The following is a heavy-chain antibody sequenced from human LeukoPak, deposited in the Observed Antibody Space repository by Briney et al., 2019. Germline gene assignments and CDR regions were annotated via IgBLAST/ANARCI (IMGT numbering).Heavy chain of an antibody. CDR3: ARLRRYCSSTSCYTNAFDI. CDR1: GFTVSSNY. D-gene: IGHD2-2*02. CDR2: IYSGGST. V-gene: IGHV3-53*01. Sequence: PGGSLRHSCAASGFTVSSNYMSWVRQAPGKGLEWVSVIYSGGSTYYADSVKGRFTISRDNSKNTLYLQMNSLRAEDTAVYYCARLRRYCSSTSCYTNAFDIWGQGTMVTVSS. J-gene: IGHJ3*02.